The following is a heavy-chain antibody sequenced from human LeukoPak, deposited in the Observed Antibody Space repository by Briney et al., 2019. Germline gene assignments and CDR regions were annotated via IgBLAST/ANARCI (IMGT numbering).Heavy chain of an antibody. CDR1: GFTFSDSY. CDR2: IIPSSGYT. CDR3: ARVVGDTGYYFDY. J-gene: IGHJ4*02. V-gene: IGHV3-11*06. Sequence: PGGSLRLSCAASGFTFSDSYMSWIRQAPGKGLEWVSYIIPSSGYTNYADSVKGRFTISRDNARNSLYLQMNSLRAEDTAVYYYARVVGDTGYYFDYWGQGSLVTVSS. D-gene: IGHD2-21*02.